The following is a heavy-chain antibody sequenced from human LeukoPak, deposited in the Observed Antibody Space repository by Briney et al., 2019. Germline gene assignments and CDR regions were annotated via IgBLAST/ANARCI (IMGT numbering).Heavy chain of an antibody. D-gene: IGHD7-27*01. V-gene: IGHV3-21*01. CDR2: ISSNSRSI. CDR1: GFTFSSDS. CDR3: ARSLTGDLDWFDP. Sequence: PGGSLRLSCAASGFTFSSDSMNWVRQAPGKGLEWVSSISSNSRSIYYADSVKSRFTVSRDNAENSLYLQMNSLRAEDTAVYYCARSLTGDLDWFDPWGRGTLVAVSS. J-gene: IGHJ5*02.